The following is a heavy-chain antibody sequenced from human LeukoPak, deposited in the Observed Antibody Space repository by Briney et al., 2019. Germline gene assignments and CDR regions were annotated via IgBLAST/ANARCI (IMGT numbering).Heavy chain of an antibody. V-gene: IGHV4-4*07. J-gene: IGHJ6*03. Sequence: PGRSLRLSCTVSGGSISSYYWSWIRQPAGKGLEWIGRIYTSGSTNYNPSLKSRVTMSVDTSKNQFSLKLCSVTAADTAVYYCASQSSGWYGGYYYYYMDVWGKGTTVTVSS. CDR2: IYTSGST. CDR3: ASQSSGWYGGYYYYYMDV. D-gene: IGHD6-19*01. CDR1: GGSISSYY.